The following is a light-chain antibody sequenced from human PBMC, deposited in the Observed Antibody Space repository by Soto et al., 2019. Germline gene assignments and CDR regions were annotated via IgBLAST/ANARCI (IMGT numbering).Light chain of an antibody. CDR2: GAS. Sequence: EIVLTQSPGTLSLSPGERATLSCRASQSVSSSYLAWYQQKPGQAPRLLIYGASSRATGIPDRFSGSGSGTDFTLTISRLEPEDFAVYYCQKYGSSPLTCGGGTKVDIK. CDR1: QSVSSSY. V-gene: IGKV3-20*01. J-gene: IGKJ4*01. CDR3: QKYGSSPLT.